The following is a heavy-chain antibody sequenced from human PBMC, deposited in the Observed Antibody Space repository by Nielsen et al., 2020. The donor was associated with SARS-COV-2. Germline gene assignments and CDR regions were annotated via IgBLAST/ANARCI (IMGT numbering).Heavy chain of an antibody. V-gene: IGHV3-23*01. J-gene: IGHJ4*02. D-gene: IGHD1-26*01. Sequence: GESLKISCAASGFTFRSYAMSWVRQAPGKGLEWVSAISGSGGSTYYADSVKGRFTISRDNSKDTLYLEMNSLRAEDTAVYYCAKTLYSGSYYGLCDYWGQGALVTVSS. CDR3: AKTLYSGSYYGLCDY. CDR2: ISGSGGST. CDR1: GFTFRSYA.